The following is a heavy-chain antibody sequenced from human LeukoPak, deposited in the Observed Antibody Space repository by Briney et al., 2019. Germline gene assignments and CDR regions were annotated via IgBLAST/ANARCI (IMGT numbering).Heavy chain of an antibody. CDR3: ARIAVAGTSWFDP. CDR1: GFTFSSYS. V-gene: IGHV3-21*01. D-gene: IGHD6-19*01. Sequence: GGSLRLSCAASGFTFSSYSMNWVRQAPGKGLEWVSSMSSSSSSYIYYADSVRGRFTISRDNAKNSLYLQMNSLRAEDTAVYYCARIAVAGTSWFDPWGQGTLVTVSS. CDR2: MSSSSSSYI. J-gene: IGHJ5*02.